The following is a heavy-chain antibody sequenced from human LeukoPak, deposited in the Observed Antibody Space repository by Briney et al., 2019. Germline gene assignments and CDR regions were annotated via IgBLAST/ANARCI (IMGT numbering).Heavy chain of an antibody. CDR2: ISSSSSTI. CDR1: GLTVSSYS. D-gene: IGHD2-15*01. V-gene: IGHV3-48*02. Sequence: GGSLRLSCVASGLTVSSYSMNWVRQAPGKGLEWVSYISSSSSTIYYADSVKGRFAISRDNAKNSLDLQMNSLRDEDTAVYYCARARASGRSGFDYWGQGTLVTVSS. J-gene: IGHJ4*02. CDR3: ARARASGRSGFDY.